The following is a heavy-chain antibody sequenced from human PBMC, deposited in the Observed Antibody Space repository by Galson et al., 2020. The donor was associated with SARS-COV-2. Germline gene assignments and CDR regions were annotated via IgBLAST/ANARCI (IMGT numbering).Heavy chain of an antibody. Sequence: ASVKVSCKASEYTFSTYAVNWVRQAPGQGLEWMGWINTNTGNPTYAQGFTGRFVFSLDTSVSTAYLQISSLKAEDTAVYYCARGGDYSNYYYYYYMDVWGKGTTVTVSS. J-gene: IGHJ6*03. CDR1: EYTFSTYA. CDR2: INTNTGNP. CDR3: ARGGDYSNYYYYYYMDV. D-gene: IGHD4-4*01. V-gene: IGHV7-4-1*02.